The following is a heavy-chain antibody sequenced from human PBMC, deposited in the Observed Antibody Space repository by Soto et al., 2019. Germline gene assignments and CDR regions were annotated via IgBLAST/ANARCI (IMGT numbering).Heavy chain of an antibody. J-gene: IGHJ5*02. CDR2: TSYDEGNK. CDR1: GFTFSSYA. CDR3: ARGIAYYDFWSGFVH. D-gene: IGHD3-3*01. V-gene: IGHV3-30-3*01. Sequence: QVQLVESGGGVVQPGRSLRLSCAASGFTFSSYAMHWVRQAPGKGLEWVALTSYDEGNKYYEDSVKGRFTISRDNSNNTLDLQMNRLRPEETAVYYCARGIAYYDFWSGFVHWGQGTLITVSS.